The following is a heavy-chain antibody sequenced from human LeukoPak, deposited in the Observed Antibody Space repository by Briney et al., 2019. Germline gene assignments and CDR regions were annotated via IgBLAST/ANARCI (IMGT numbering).Heavy chain of an antibody. CDR3: ARNGEYYFDY. J-gene: IGHJ4*02. V-gene: IGHV4-34*01. CDR2: ISRRGNT. Sequence: SETLSLTCAVYGGSFSSYYWSWVRQPPGKGLEYIGQISRRGNTNYNPSLKSRVTISVDTSKNQLSLKLSTVTAADTALYYCARNGEYYFDYWGQGTLVTVSS. D-gene: IGHD3-10*01. CDR1: GGSFSSYY.